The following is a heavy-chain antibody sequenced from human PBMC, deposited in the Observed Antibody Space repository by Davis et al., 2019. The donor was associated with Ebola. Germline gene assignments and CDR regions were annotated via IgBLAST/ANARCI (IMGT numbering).Heavy chain of an antibody. Sequence: GESLKISCAASGFTFSSYEMNWVRQAPGKGLEWVSYISSSGSTIYYADSVKGRFTISRDNAKNSLYLQMNSLRAEDTVVYYCARVQSTVTTGWFDPWGQGTLVTVSS. V-gene: IGHV3-48*03. J-gene: IGHJ5*02. CDR3: ARVQSTVTTGWFDP. CDR1: GFTFSSYE. CDR2: ISSSGSTI. D-gene: IGHD4-17*01.